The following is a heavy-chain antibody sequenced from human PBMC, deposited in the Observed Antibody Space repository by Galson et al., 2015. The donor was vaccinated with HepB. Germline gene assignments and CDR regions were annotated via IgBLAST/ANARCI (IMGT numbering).Heavy chain of an antibody. J-gene: IGHJ2*01. V-gene: IGHV3-64*01. CDR1: GFTFSNYA. D-gene: IGHD3-22*01. CDR2: LTGNGGTT. CDR3: ARERESSGYFGYFDL. Sequence: SLRLSCAASGFTFSNYAMHWVRQAPGKGPEYVSALTGNGGTTHYANSVKGRFTISGDISRNTMYLQTDSLRPEDVAVYYCARERESSGYFGYFDLWGRGTPVIVSS.